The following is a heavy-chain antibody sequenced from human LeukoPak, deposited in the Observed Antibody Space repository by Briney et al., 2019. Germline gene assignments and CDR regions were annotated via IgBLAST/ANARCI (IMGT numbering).Heavy chain of an antibody. Sequence: SQTLSLTCVISGDTVSNNSAAWNWIRQSPSRGLEWLGRTYYRSKWYYEYAVSVKSRIIINPDTSKNQFSLQLKFVTPEDTAVYYCARDLATAVPLVSYDFYGMDVWGHGTTVIVSS. V-gene: IGHV6-1*01. CDR2: TYYRSKWYY. D-gene: IGHD2-2*01. CDR1: GDTVSNNSAA. J-gene: IGHJ6*02. CDR3: ARDLATAVPLVSYDFYGMDV.